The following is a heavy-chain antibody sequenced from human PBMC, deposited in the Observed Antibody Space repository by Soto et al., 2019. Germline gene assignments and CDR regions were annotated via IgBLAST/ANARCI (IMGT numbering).Heavy chain of an antibody. Sequence: EVQLVESGGGLVKPGGSLRLSCAASGFTFSTYSMNWVRQAPGKGLEWVSSISGTSTYIYYADSVKGRFTISRDNAKNSLYLQMNSLRAEDTAVYYCAKSGSYMTFDSWGQGTLVTVSS. V-gene: IGHV3-21*02. CDR2: ISGTSTYI. CDR3: AKSGSYMTFDS. J-gene: IGHJ4*02. CDR1: GFTFSTYS. D-gene: IGHD1-26*01.